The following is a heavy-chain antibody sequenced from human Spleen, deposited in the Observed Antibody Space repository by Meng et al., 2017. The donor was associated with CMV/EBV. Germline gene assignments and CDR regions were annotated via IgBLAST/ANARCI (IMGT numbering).Heavy chain of an antibody. J-gene: IGHJ4*02. CDR3: ASGIRLTGD. V-gene: IGHV3-74*01. CDR1: GFTFNTYW. CDR2: IDRDGGRI. D-gene: IGHD7-27*01. Sequence: LSLTCAASGFTFNTYWMHWVRQAPGEGPVWVSRIDRDGGRIGYADFVKGRFTISRDNAKNTLYLEMNSLSAEDTAVYYCASGIRLTGDWGQGTLVTVSS.